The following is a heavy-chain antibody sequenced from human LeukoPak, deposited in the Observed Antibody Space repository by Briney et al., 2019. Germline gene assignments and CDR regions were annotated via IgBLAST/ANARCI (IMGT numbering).Heavy chain of an antibody. CDR3: AITSLGYCSSTGCYDWYFDL. J-gene: IGHJ2*01. D-gene: IGHD2-2*01. CDR2: IYYSGRT. Sequence: SETLSLTCTVSAGSINSYYWSWIRPPPGQGLEWIGNIYYSGRTNYNTALKSRVTISVDASKNQFSLKLSSVTAADTAVYYCAITSLGYCSSTGCYDWYFDLWGRGTLVTVSS. V-gene: IGHV4-59*08. CDR1: AGSINSYY.